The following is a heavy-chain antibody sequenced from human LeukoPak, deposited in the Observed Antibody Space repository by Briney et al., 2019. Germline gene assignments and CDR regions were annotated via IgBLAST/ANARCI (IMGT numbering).Heavy chain of an antibody. Sequence: PSETLSCNCSVSGGSISSYYWSWMRQAPGKGLEWIGNLYYSGSTNYHPSLKSRVTISVDTSKNQFSLKLSSVTAADTAVYYCARARDIVVVPWYFDYWGQGTLVTVSS. J-gene: IGHJ4*02. CDR2: LYYSGST. D-gene: IGHD2-15*01. CDR3: ARARDIVVVPWYFDY. V-gene: IGHV4-59*01. CDR1: GGSISSYY.